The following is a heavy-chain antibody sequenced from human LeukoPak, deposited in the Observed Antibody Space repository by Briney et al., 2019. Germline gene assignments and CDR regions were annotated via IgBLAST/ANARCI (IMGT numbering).Heavy chain of an antibody. CDR3: ARDKFGVAYIYMDV. CDR2: ICTSGST. Sequence: PSETLSLTCTVSGGSISSSSYYWSWIRQPAGKGLEWIGRICTSGSTNYNPSLKSRVTMSVDTSKNQFSLKLSSVTAADTAVYYCARDKFGVAYIYMDVWGKGTTVTVSS. V-gene: IGHV4-61*02. D-gene: IGHD3-3*01. J-gene: IGHJ6*03. CDR1: GGSISSSSYY.